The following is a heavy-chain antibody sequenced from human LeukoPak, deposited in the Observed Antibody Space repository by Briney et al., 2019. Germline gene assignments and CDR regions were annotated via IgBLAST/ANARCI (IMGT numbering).Heavy chain of an antibody. CDR2: IIPIFGTA. D-gene: IGHD2-2*01. CDR3: ARDTASTKQPARRVGNYYYYYMDV. CDR1: GGTFSSYA. V-gene: IGHV1-69*13. Sequence: SVKVSCKASGGTFSSYAISWVRQAPGQGLEWMGGIIPIFGTANYAQKFQGRVTITADESTSTAYMELSSLRSEDTAVYYCARDTASTKQPARRVGNYYYYYMDVWGKGTTVTVSS. J-gene: IGHJ6*03.